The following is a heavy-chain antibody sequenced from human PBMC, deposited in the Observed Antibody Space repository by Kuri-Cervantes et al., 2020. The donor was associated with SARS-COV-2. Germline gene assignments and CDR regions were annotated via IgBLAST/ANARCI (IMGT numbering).Heavy chain of an antibody. J-gene: IGHJ3*02. V-gene: IGHV4-59*12. D-gene: IGHD1-14*01. CDR1: GGSISSYY. CDR3: ARRKLGGAFDI. Sequence: GSLRLSCTVSGGSISSYYWSWIRQPPGKGLEWIGYIYYSGSTNYTPSLKSRVTISVDTSKNQFSLKLSSVTAADTAVYYCARRKLGGAFDIWGQGTMVPVSS. CDR2: IYYSGST.